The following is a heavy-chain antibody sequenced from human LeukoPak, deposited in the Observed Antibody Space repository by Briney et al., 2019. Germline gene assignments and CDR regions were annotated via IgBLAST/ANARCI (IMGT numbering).Heavy chain of an antibody. D-gene: IGHD5-24*01. CDR2: ISNDGSEK. CDR3: ARDYDGYTPDY. Sequence: GGSLRLSCAASGFTFSSYGLHWVRQAPGKGLEWVTIISNDGSEKYYADSVKGRFTVSRDKSKNTLYLQMNSLRVEGTAVYYCARDYDGYTPDYWGQGTLVTVSS. J-gene: IGHJ4*02. CDR1: GFTFSSYG. V-gene: IGHV3-33*01.